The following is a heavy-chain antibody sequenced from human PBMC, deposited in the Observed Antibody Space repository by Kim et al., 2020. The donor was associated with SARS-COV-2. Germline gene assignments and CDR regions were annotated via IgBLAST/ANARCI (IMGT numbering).Heavy chain of an antibody. Sequence: SVKVSCKASGGTFSSYAISWVRQAPGQGLEWMGGIIPIFGTANYAQKFQGRVTITADESTSTAYMELSSLRSEDTAVYYCAREAPAYIVGATSTFDYWGQGTLVTVSS. D-gene: IGHD1-26*01. J-gene: IGHJ4*02. CDR1: GGTFSSYA. CDR3: AREAPAYIVGATSTFDY. V-gene: IGHV1-69*13. CDR2: IIPIFGTA.